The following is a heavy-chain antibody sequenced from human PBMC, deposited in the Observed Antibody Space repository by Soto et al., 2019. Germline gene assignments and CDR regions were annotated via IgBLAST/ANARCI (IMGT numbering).Heavy chain of an antibody. Sequence: QVQLVESGGGVVQPGRTLSLSCAASGFSFSSYSMHWVRQAPGQGLEWVAVIAYDGTKKYYEASVKGRFTSSRDNSNTLYLQMNSLRGEDTAVYYCARERVEYGDYQFYGMDVWGQGTTVTVSS. D-gene: IGHD2-15*01. V-gene: IGHV3-30-3*01. CDR1: GFSFSSYS. CDR2: IAYDGTKK. CDR3: ARERVEYGDYQFYGMDV. J-gene: IGHJ6*02.